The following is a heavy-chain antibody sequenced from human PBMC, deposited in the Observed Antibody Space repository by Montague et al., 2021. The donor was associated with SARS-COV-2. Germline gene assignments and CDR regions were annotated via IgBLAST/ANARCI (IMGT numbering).Heavy chain of an antibody. CDR2: IYYSGST. CDR3: ARGGRVGTIVVVVAIPYYIDD. V-gene: IGHV4-39*02. D-gene: IGHD2-21*01. CDR1: GGSISSSSYY. J-gene: IGHJ4*01. Sequence: SETLSLTCTVSGGSISSSSYYWGWIRQPPGKGLEWIGSIYYSGSTYYNPSLKSRVTISVDTSKNHFSLKLSSVTAADTAVYYCARGGRVGTIVVVVAIPYYIDDWGQGTLVTVSS.